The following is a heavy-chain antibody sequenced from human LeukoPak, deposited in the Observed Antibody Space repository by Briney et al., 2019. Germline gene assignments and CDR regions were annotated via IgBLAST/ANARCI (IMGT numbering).Heavy chain of an antibody. CDR2: MNPNSGNT. Sequence: GASVKVSCKASGYTFTSYDINWVRQATGQGLEWMGWMNPNSGNTGYAQKFQGRVTITADKSTSTAYMELSSLRSEDTAVYYCARHAMAPNLFDYWGQGTLVTVSS. CDR1: GYTFTSYD. CDR3: ARHAMAPNLFDY. J-gene: IGHJ4*02. D-gene: IGHD5-18*01. V-gene: IGHV1-8*01.